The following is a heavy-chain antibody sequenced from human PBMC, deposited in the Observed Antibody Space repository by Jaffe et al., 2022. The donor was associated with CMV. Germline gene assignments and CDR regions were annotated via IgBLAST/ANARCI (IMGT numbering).Heavy chain of an antibody. Sequence: EVQLVESGGGLVKPGGSLRLSCAASGFTFSSYSMNWVRQAPGKGLEWVSSISSSSSYIYYADSVKGRFTISRDNAKNSLYLQMNSLRAEDTAVYYCARDRVHPFRYYYGMDVWGQGTTVTVSS. J-gene: IGHJ6*02. CDR1: GFTFSSYS. CDR3: ARDRVHPFRYYYGMDV. CDR2: ISSSSSYI. D-gene: IGHD1-1*01. V-gene: IGHV3-21*01.